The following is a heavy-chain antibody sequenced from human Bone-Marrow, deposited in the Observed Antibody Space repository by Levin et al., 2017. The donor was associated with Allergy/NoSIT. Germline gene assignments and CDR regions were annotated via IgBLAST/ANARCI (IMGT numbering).Heavy chain of an antibody. D-gene: IGHD3-22*01. CDR1: GFTFSIYS. V-gene: IGHV3-30*18. CDR2: ISYGGDNK. Sequence: GGSLRLSCTVSGFTFSIYSINWVRQAPGKGLEWVSFISYGGDNKYFADSVKGRFTISRDNSKNTLYLQMNSLRAEDTAIYYCAKDRPQATDYYDSSGSLDYWGRGTLVTVSS. CDR3: AKDRPQATDYYDSSGSLDY. J-gene: IGHJ4*02.